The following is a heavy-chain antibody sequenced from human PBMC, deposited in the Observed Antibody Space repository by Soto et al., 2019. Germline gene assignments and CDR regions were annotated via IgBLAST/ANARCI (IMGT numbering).Heavy chain of an antibody. CDR1: GFTFSSYA. Sequence: GGSLRLSCAASGFTFSSYAMSWVRQAPGKGLEWVSAISGSGGSTYYADSVKGRFTISRDNSKNTLYLQMNSLRAEDTAVYYCAKGESDIVVVPVTLWGRGTLVTVSS. CDR3: AKGESDIVVVPVTL. CDR2: ISGSGGST. V-gene: IGHV3-23*01. J-gene: IGHJ2*01. D-gene: IGHD2-2*01.